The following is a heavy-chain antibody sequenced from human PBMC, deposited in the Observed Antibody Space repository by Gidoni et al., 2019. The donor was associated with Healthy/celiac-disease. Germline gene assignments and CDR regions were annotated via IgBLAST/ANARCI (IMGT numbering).Heavy chain of an antibody. CDR3: ARSPCCREYSYGPSDL. CDR1: GFTFSSYG. CDR2: IWFDGTNK. V-gene: IGHV3-33*01. J-gene: IGHJ4*02. D-gene: IGHD5-18*01. Sequence: QVQLVESGGGVVQPGRSLRLSCASSGFTFSSYGMHWVRQAPGKRLEWVAVIWFDGTNKYHADSVKGRFTISRDNSKNTLYLQMNSLRAEDTAVYYCARSPCCREYSYGPSDLWGQGTLVTVSS.